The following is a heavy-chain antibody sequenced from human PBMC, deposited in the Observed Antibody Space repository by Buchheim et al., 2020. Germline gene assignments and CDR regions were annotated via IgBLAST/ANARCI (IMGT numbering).Heavy chain of an antibody. CDR1: GFSLTTYG. D-gene: IGHD6-19*01. Sequence: DVQLVESGGGLVQPGGSLRLSCAASGFSLTTYGMSWVRQAPGKGLEWVSAINGDATYYADSVKGRFTTSIDRSKNPAYLQVNSLRADDTAVYYCGKESLSRGWYTIEHWGQGTL. CDR3: GKESLSRGWYTIEH. CDR2: INGDAT. V-gene: IGHV3-23*04. J-gene: IGHJ4*02.